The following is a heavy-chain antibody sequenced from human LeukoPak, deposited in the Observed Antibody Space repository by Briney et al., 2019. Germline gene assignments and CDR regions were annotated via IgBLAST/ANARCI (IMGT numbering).Heavy chain of an antibody. Sequence: GGSLRLSCAASGFTVSNNYMSWVRQTPGKGLEWASVIYVGGSAYYADSVKGRFTISGDSSKNTLYLQMNSLRAEDTAVYYCARLKIDGTHFDYWGQGTLVTVSS. J-gene: IGHJ4*02. CDR1: GFTVSNNY. D-gene: IGHD3-9*01. V-gene: IGHV3-53*01. CDR3: ARLKIDGTHFDY. CDR2: IYVGGSA.